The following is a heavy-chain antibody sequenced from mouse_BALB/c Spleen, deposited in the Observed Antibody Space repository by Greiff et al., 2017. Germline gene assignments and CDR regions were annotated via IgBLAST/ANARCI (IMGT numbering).Heavy chain of an antibody. Sequence: VKLVESGAELVRPGTSVKISCKASGYTFTNYWLGWVKQRPGHGLEWIGDIYPGGGYTNYNEKFKGKATLTADTSSSTAYMQLSSLTSEDSAVYFCARGGNLFAYWGQGTLVTVSA. CDR1: GYTFTNYW. D-gene: IGHD2-1*01. CDR2: IYPGGGYT. CDR3: ARGGNLFAY. J-gene: IGHJ3*01. V-gene: IGHV1-63*02.